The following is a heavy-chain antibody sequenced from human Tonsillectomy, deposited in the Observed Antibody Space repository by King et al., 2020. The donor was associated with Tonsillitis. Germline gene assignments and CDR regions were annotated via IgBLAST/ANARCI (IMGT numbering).Heavy chain of an antibody. D-gene: IGHD6-13*01. CDR1: GFTFSSYS. CDR2: ISSSSSYI. Sequence: QLVQSGGGLVKPGGSLRLSCAASGFTFSSYSMNWVRQAPGKGLEWVSSISSSSSYIYYADSVKGRFTISRDNAKNSLYLQMNSLRAEDTAVYYCARGSSSWYKYFQHWGQGTLVTVSS. V-gene: IGHV3-21*01. CDR3: ARGSSSWYKYFQH. J-gene: IGHJ1*01.